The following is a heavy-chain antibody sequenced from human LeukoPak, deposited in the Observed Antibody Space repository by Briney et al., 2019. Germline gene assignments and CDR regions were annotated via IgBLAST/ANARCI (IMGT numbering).Heavy chain of an antibody. CDR2: INPNSGGT. V-gene: IGHV1-2*04. J-gene: IGHJ5*02. D-gene: IGHD6-19*01. Sequence: ASVKVSCKASGYTFTGYYMHWVRQAPGQGLEWMGWINPNSGGTNYAQKFQGWVTMTRDTSISTAYMELSRLRSDDTAVYYCAKDLRLDSSGWYGWFDPWGQGTLVTVSS. CDR1: GYTFTGYY. CDR3: AKDLRLDSSGWYGWFDP.